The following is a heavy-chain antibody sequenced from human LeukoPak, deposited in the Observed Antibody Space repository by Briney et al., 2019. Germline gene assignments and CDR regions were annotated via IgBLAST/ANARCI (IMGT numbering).Heavy chain of an antibody. V-gene: IGHV4-39*01. CDR1: GGSISSNNYS. D-gene: IGHD3-3*01. Sequence: SETLSLTCTVSGGSISSNNYSWGWIRQPPGKGREWIGSIYYSGRTYYNPSLKSRVTISVDTSKNQFSLKLSSVTAADTAVYYCATTYDFWSGYRGWGQGTLVTVSS. CDR2: IYYSGRT. CDR3: ATTYDFWSGYRG. J-gene: IGHJ4*02.